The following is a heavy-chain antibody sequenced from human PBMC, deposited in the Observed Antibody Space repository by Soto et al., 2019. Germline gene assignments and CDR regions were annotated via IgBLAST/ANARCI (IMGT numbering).Heavy chain of an antibody. CDR3: ARALITMIVVDIFDY. CDR1: GYTFTSYY. V-gene: IGHV1-46*03. CDR2: INPSGGST. J-gene: IGHJ4*02. Sequence: QVQLVQSGAEVKKPGASVKVSCKASGYTFTSYYMHWVRQAPGQGLEWMGIINPSGGSTSYAQKFQGRVTXTXEXSTXTVYMELSSLRSEDTAVYYCARALITMIVVDIFDYWGQGTLVTVSS. D-gene: IGHD3-22*01.